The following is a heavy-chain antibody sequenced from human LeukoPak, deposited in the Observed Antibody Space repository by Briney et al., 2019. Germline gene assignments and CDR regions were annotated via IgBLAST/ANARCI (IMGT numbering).Heavy chain of an antibody. CDR3: AKDGRYCSGGSCYWVTRGYYFDY. CDR1: EFTFSVYW. Sequence: GGALSLSCAASEFTFSVYWMHWVRQAPGKGLVWVSRINSDGSITSYADSVKGRFTISRDNAKNTLYLQMNSLRAEDTAVYYCAKDGRYCSGGSCYWVTRGYYFDYWGQGTLVTVSS. J-gene: IGHJ4*02. CDR2: INSDGSIT. D-gene: IGHD2-15*01. V-gene: IGHV3-74*01.